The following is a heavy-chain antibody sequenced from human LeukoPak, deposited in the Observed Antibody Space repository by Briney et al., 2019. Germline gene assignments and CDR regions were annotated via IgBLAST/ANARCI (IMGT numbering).Heavy chain of an antibody. CDR3: ARDRYYGSGSYYNAPIDY. D-gene: IGHD3-10*01. V-gene: IGHV1-46*01. Sequence: ASVKVSCKASGYTFTSYYMHWVRQAPGQGLEWMGIINPSGGSTSYAQKFQGRVTMTRDTSTSTVYMELSSLRSDDTAVYYCARDRYYGSGSYYNAPIDYWGQGTLVTVSS. CDR2: INPSGGST. CDR1: GYTFTSYY. J-gene: IGHJ4*02.